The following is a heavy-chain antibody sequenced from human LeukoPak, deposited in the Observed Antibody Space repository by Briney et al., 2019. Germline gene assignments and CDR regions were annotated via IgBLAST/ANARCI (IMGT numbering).Heavy chain of an antibody. Sequence: GGSLRLSCAASGFTFSSYWMTWVRQAPGKGLEWVANTEQDGSGKHYVDSVKGRFTISRDNAENSLYLQMNSLRAEDTAVYYCARADSGGKIFDYRGQGTLVIVSS. V-gene: IGHV3-7*01. CDR3: ARADSGGKIFDY. CDR1: GFTFSSYW. J-gene: IGHJ4*02. CDR2: TEQDGSGK. D-gene: IGHD2-15*01.